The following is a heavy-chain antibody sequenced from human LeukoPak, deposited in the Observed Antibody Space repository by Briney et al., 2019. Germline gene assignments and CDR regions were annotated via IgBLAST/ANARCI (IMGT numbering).Heavy chain of an antibody. Sequence: PGGSLRLSCAASGFTFSSYSMNWVRQAPGKGLEWVSSISSSSSYIYYADSVKGRFTISRDNAKNSLYLQMNSMRAEDTAVYYCARAHNWKYGTFDYWGQGTLVTVSS. J-gene: IGHJ4*02. D-gene: IGHD1-7*01. CDR1: GFTFSSYS. CDR2: ISSSSSYI. V-gene: IGHV3-21*01. CDR3: ARAHNWKYGTFDY.